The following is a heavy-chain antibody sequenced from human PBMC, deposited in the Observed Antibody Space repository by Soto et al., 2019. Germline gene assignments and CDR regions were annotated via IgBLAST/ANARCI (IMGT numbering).Heavy chain of an antibody. Sequence: GGSLRLSCAGSGFTFSRYGMHWVRQAPGKGLEWVALISYDGRNTYYADSVKGRFSISRDNSKNTLYLQLNSLRPEDTAVYHCAKDGGSATYGMDVWGQGTTVTVSS. CDR1: GFTFSRYG. D-gene: IGHD3-16*01. V-gene: IGHV3-30*18. J-gene: IGHJ6*02. CDR3: AKDGGSATYGMDV. CDR2: ISYDGRNT.